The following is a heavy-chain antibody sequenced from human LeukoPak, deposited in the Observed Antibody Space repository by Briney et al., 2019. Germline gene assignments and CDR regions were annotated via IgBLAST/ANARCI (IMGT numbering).Heavy chain of an antibody. J-gene: IGHJ1*01. V-gene: IGHV3-64D*09. Sequence: GGSLRHSCSASGFPFSIYAMHWVRQAPGKGLEFVIAISSNGGSTLYADSVKGRFTISRDNSKNTLYLQMSSLRAEDTAVYYCVKDTSSWYPEYFQHWGQGTLVTVSS. CDR1: GFPFSIYA. CDR3: VKDTSSWYPEYFQH. D-gene: IGHD6-13*01. CDR2: ISSNGGST.